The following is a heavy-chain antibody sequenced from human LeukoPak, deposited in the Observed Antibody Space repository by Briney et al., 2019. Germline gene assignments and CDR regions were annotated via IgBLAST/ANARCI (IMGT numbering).Heavy chain of an antibody. Sequence: GGPLRLSCAASGFTFSSYSMNWVRQAPGKGLEWVSSISSSSSYIYYADSVKGRFTISRDNAKNSLYLQVNSLRAEDTAVYYCAREGQQLAFDYWGQGTLVTVSS. CDR2: ISSSSSYI. J-gene: IGHJ4*02. D-gene: IGHD6-13*01. V-gene: IGHV3-21*01. CDR3: AREGQQLAFDY. CDR1: GFTFSSYS.